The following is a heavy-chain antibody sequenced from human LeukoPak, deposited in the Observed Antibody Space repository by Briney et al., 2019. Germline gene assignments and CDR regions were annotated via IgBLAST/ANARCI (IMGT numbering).Heavy chain of an antibody. CDR1: GGTFSSYA. Sequence: SVKVSCKASGGTFSSYAISWVRQAPGQGLEWMGVIIPIFGTANYAQKFQGRVTITTDESTSTAYMELSSLRSEDTAVYYCARDQGSGYYDSSGYYWFDPWGQGTLVTVSS. CDR2: IIPIFGTA. D-gene: IGHD3-22*01. CDR3: ARDQGSGYYDSSGYYWFDP. V-gene: IGHV1-69*05. J-gene: IGHJ5*02.